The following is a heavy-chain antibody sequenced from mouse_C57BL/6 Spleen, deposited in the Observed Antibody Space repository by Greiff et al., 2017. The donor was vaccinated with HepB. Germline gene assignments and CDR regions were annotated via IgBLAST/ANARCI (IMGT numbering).Heavy chain of an antibody. Sequence: VQLQQSGPELVKPGASVKISCKASGYTFTDYYMNWVKQSHGKSLEWIGDINPNNGGTSYNQKFKGKATLTVDKSSSTAHMELRSLTSEDSAVYYCARYYYGSSSFAYWGQGTLVTVSA. V-gene: IGHV1-26*01. CDR3: ARYYYGSSSFAY. J-gene: IGHJ3*01. CDR1: GYTFTDYY. CDR2: INPNNGGT. D-gene: IGHD1-1*01.